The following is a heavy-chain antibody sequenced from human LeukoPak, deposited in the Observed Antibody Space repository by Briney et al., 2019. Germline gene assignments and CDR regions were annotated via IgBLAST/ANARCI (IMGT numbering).Heavy chain of an antibody. Sequence: GGSLRLSCAASGFTFDDYGMSWGRQAPGKGLGWVSGITWNGGSTGYADAVKGRFTISRDNAKNSLYLQMNSLRAEATAFYYCARDPGDILVAGTFDYWGQGTLVTVSS. J-gene: IGHJ4*02. CDR1: GFTFDDYG. CDR2: ITWNGGST. CDR3: ARDPGDILVAGTFDY. V-gene: IGHV3-20*04. D-gene: IGHD6-19*01.